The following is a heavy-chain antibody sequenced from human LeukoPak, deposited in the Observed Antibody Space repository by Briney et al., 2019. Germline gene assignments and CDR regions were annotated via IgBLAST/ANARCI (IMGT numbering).Heavy chain of an antibody. D-gene: IGHD2-15*01. CDR3: ARVGCSGGSCYSDY. J-gene: IGHJ4*02. Sequence: SETLSLTCAVYGGPFGVYYWSWIRQPAGKGLEWIGRIYTSGSTNYNPSLKSRVTMSVDTSKNQFSLKLSSVTAADTAVYYCARVGCSGGSCYSDYWGQGTLVTVSS. CDR2: IYTSGST. CDR1: GGPFGVYY. V-gene: IGHV4-59*10.